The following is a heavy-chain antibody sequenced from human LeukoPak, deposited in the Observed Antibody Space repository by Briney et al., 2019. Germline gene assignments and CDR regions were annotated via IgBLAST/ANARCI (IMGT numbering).Heavy chain of an antibody. J-gene: IGHJ3*02. CDR3: ATTHHYHDSSGFYYSSDAFDI. D-gene: IGHD3-22*01. V-gene: IGHV3-21*01. CDR1: GFTFSIYS. Sequence: KSGGSLRLSCAASGFTFSIYSTNWVRQAPGKWLEWVSSISSTIGYTYYADSVKGRFTNSRDNAKRSLELHMSSLRVEDTAVYYCATTHHYHDSSGFYYSSDAFDIWGQGTMVTVSS. CDR2: ISSTIGYT.